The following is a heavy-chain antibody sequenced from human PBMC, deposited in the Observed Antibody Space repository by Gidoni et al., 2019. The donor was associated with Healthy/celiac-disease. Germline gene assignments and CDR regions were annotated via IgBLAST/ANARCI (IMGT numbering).Heavy chain of an antibody. CDR1: GFTFSSYS. Sequence: EVQLVESGGGLIQPEGSLRLSCAASGFTFSSYSMNWVRQAPGKGLEWVSYISSSSSTIYYADSVKGRFTISRDNAKNSLYLQMNSLRAEDTAVYYCARDFYYDGAFDIWGQGTMVTVSS. CDR2: ISSSSSTI. V-gene: IGHV3-48*01. CDR3: ARDFYYDGAFDI. J-gene: IGHJ3*02. D-gene: IGHD3-22*01.